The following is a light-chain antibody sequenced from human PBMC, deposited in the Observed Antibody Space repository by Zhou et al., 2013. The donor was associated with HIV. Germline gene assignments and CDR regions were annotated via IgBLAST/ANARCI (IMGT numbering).Light chain of an antibody. CDR3: QQYGSSS. CDR2: GAS. J-gene: IGKJ1*01. CDR1: QSVSSSY. V-gene: IGKV3-20*01. Sequence: EIVLTQSPGTLSLSPGERATLSCRASQSVSSSYLAWYQQKPGQAPRLLIYGASNRATGIPDRFSGSGSGTDFTLTISRLEPEDFAVYYCQQYGSSSFAQGTKVEIK.